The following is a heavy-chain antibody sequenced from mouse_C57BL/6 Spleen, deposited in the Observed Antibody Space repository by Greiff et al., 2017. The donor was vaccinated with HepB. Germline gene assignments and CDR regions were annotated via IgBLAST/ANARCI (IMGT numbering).Heavy chain of an antibody. CDR3: ARWGWSFDY. Sequence: VQLQQPGAELVKPGASVKLSCKASGYTFTSYWMQWVKQRPGQGLEWIGEIDPSDSYTNYNQKFKGKATLTVDTSSSTAYMQLSSLTSEDSAVYYCARWGWSFDYWGQGTTLTVSS. CDR1: GYTFTSYW. CDR2: IDPSDSYT. J-gene: IGHJ2*01. D-gene: IGHD2-3*01. V-gene: IGHV1-50*01.